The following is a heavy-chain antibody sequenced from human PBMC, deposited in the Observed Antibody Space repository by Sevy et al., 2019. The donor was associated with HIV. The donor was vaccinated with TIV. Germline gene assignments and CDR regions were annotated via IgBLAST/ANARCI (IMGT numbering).Heavy chain of an antibody. CDR1: GFIFSDYY. CDR2: ISSTSGSDI. Sequence: GGSLGLSCAASGFIFSDYYMNWIRQAPGKGLEWVSYISSTSGSDIYYADSVKGRFTISRDNAKNSLYLQMNSLRAEDTAVYYCAREAIVSPDAFDIWGQGTMVTVSS. CDR3: AREAIVSPDAFDI. J-gene: IGHJ3*02. V-gene: IGHV3-11*01. D-gene: IGHD2-15*01.